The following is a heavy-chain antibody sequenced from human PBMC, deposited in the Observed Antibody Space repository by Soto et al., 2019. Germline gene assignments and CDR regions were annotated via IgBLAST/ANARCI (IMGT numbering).Heavy chain of an antibody. CDR3: AKDPYSSSSTVDY. CDR1: GFTFSSYG. CDR2: ISYDGSNK. D-gene: IGHD6-6*01. V-gene: IGHV3-30*18. Sequence: PGGSLRLSCAASGFTFSSYGMHWVRQAPGKGLERVAVISYDGSNKYYADSVKGRFTISRDNSKNTLYLQMNSLRAEDTAVYYCAKDPYSSSSTVDYWGQGTLVTVSS. J-gene: IGHJ4*02.